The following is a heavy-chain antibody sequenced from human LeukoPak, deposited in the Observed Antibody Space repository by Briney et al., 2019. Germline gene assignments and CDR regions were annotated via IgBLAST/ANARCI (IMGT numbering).Heavy chain of an antibody. Sequence: SQTLSLTCVVSGGSISSGGYSWSWIRQPPGKGLEWIGYIYHSGSTYYNPSLKSRVTISVDRSKNQFSLKLSSVTAADTAVYYCARANIVVVPGYFDYWGQGTLVTVSS. J-gene: IGHJ4*02. CDR1: GGSISSGGYS. D-gene: IGHD2-2*01. V-gene: IGHV4-30-2*01. CDR3: ARANIVVVPGYFDY. CDR2: IYHSGST.